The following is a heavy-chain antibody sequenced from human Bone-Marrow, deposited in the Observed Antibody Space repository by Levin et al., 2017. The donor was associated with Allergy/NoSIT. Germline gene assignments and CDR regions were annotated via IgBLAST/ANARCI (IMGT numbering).Heavy chain of an antibody. CDR3: ARAPRGYSYGYDY. CDR1: GFTFSSYS. CDR2: ISSSSSYI. Sequence: PGGSLRLSCAASGFTFSSYSMNWVRQAPGKGLEWVSSISSSSSYIYYADSVKGRFTISRDNAKNSLYLQMNSLRAEDTAVYYCARAPRGYSYGYDYWGQGTLVTVSS. D-gene: IGHD5-18*01. J-gene: IGHJ4*02. V-gene: IGHV3-21*01.